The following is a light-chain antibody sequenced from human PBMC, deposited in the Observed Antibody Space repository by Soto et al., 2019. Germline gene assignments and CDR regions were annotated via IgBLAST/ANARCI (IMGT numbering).Light chain of an antibody. V-gene: IGLV2-8*01. CDR2: EVS. Sequence: LTQPPSASGSPGQSVTIPCTGTSSDVGGYNYVSWYQQHPGKAPKLMIYEVSKRPSGVPDRFSGSKPGNTASLTVSGLQAEDEADYYCSSYAGSNNVFGTGTKVTVL. CDR3: SSYAGSNNV. J-gene: IGLJ1*01. CDR1: SSDVGGYNY.